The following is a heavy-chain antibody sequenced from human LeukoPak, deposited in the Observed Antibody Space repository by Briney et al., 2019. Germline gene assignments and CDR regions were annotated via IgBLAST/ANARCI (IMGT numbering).Heavy chain of an antibody. V-gene: IGHV3-74*01. J-gene: IGHJ4*02. CDR1: GFTFSSYS. CDR2: INTDGSST. CDR3: AREKYSSSWYGGFDY. Sequence: GGSLRLSCAASGFTFSSYSMNWVRQAPGKGLVWVSRINTDGSSTSYADSVKGRFTISRDNAKNTLYLQMNSLRAEDTAVYYCAREKYSSSWYGGFDYWGQGTLVTVSS. D-gene: IGHD6-13*01.